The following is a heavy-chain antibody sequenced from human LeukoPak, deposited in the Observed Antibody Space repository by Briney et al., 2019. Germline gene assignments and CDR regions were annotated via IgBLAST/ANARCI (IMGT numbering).Heavy chain of an antibody. CDR2: IYYSGST. CDR1: GGSIRGSSYY. D-gene: IGHD3-3*01. CDR3: ARSSGVVIHNWFDP. Sequence: TSETLSLTCTVSGGSIRGSSYYWVWIRQPPGKGLEWIGTIYYSGSTYYNPSLKSRDTISADTSKNQLSLKVRSVTAADTAVYYCARSSGVVIHNWFDPWGQGTLVTVSS. V-gene: IGHV4-39*01. J-gene: IGHJ5*02.